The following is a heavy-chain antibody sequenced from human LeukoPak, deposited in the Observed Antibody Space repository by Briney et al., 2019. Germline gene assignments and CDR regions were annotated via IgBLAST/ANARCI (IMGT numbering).Heavy chain of an antibody. V-gene: IGHV3-48*02. CDR2: ISSSSTI. CDR1: GFTFSSYS. CDR3: AREAAYI. J-gene: IGHJ3*02. Sequence: GGSLRLSCAASGFTFSSYSMNWVRQAPGKGLEWVSYISSSSTIYYADSVKGRSTISRDNAKNSLYLQMNSLRDEDTAVYYCAREAAYIWGQGTMVTVSS.